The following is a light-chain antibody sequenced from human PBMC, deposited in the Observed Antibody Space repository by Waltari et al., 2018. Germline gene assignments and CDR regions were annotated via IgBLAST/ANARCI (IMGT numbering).Light chain of an antibody. CDR3: LQYNSDPRT. J-gene: IGKJ1*01. CDR1: EGINNY. CDR2: GAS. Sequence: DIQMIQSHSALSASVGDRVNITGRANEGINNYLSWFQQKSGKAPKALIYGASSLQSGVPSKFSGSGSGTDFTLTISNLQPEDFATYYCLQYNSDPRTFGQGTKVESK. V-gene: IGKV1-16*02.